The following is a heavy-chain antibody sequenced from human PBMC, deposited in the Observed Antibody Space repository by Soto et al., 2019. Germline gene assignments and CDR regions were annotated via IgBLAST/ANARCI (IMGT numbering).Heavy chain of an antibody. CDR2: IIPILDIA. D-gene: IGHD4-17*01. CDR1: GGTFSIYT. J-gene: IGHJ4*02. CDR3: ARDVGLGPVTVSTHVDY. V-gene: IGHV1-69*08. Sequence: QVQLVQSGAEVKKPGSSVKVSCKASGGTFSIYTITWVRQAPGQGLEWMGRIIPILDIANYAKKFQGRVTITADKSTSTAYMELSSLRSEDTAVYYCARDVGLGPVTVSTHVDYWGQGTLVIVSS.